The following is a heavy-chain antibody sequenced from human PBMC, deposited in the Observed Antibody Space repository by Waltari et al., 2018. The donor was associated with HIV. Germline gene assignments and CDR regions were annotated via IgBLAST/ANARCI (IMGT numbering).Heavy chain of an antibody. CDR1: GGSISSSSYY. CDR2: IYYSGST. J-gene: IGHJ6*02. D-gene: IGHD3-3*01. V-gene: IGHV4-39*01. CDR3: ASYDFWTKGGMDV. Sequence: QLQLQESGPGLVKPSETLSLTCTVSGGSISSSSYYWGWIRQPPGKGLEGIGSIYYSGSTYYTPSLKSRVTISVDTSKNQFSLKLSSVTAADTAVYYCASYDFWTKGGMDVWGQGTTVTVSS.